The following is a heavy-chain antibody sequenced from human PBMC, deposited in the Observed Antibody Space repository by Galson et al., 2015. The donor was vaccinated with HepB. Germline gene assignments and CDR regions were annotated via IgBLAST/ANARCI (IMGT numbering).Heavy chain of an antibody. CDR1: GFTFSDYY. V-gene: IGHV3-11*05. J-gene: IGHJ3*02. CDR2: ISSSSSYT. CDR3: AKDFVVVTADDAFDI. Sequence: SLRLSCAASGFTFSDYYMSWIRQAPGKGLEWVSYISSSSSYTNYADSVKGRFTISRDNAKNSLYLQMNSLRAEDTAVYYCAKDFVVVTADDAFDIWGQGTMVTVSS. D-gene: IGHD2-21*02.